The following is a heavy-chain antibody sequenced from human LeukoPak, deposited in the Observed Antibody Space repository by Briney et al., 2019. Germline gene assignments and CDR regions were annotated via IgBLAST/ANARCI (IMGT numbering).Heavy chain of an antibody. D-gene: IGHD3-10*01. V-gene: IGHV3-23*01. CDR3: AKMIREFFYYYFYIGV. Sequence: PGGSLRLSCAASGFTFSSYDMSWVRQAPGKGLEWVSEISGSGDRTYYADSEKGLITISRDNTKKTLYLQMNSLRDDDTAVYYSAKMIREFFYYYFYIGVWGKGATVT. CDR2: ISGSGDRT. J-gene: IGHJ6*03. CDR1: GFTFSSYD.